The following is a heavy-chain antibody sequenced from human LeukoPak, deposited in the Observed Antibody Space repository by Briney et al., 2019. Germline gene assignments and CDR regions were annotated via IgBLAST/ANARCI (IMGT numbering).Heavy chain of an antibody. V-gene: IGHV1-46*01. CDR1: GYTFTSYY. Sequence: GASVKVSCKASGYTFTSYYMHWVRQAPGQGLEWMGIINPSGGSTSYAQKFQGRVTMTRGTSTSTVYMELSSLRSEDTAVYYCARGGVRYSYLNWFDPWGQGTLVTVSS. J-gene: IGHJ5*02. CDR3: ARGGVRYSYLNWFDP. D-gene: IGHD5-18*01. CDR2: INPSGGST.